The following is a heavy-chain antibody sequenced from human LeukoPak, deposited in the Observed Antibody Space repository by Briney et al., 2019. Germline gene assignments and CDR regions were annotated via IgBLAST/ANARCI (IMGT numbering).Heavy chain of an antibody. D-gene: IGHD1-26*01. CDR1: GFTVSSNY. Sequence: GGSLRLSCAASGFTVSSNYMSWVRQAPGKGLEWVSVIYSGGSTYYADSVKGRFTISRDNSKNTLYLQMNSLRAEDTAVYYCARDEVGVTFDYWGQGTLVTVSS. CDR2: IYSGGST. V-gene: IGHV3-66*02. CDR3: ARDEVGVTFDY. J-gene: IGHJ4*02.